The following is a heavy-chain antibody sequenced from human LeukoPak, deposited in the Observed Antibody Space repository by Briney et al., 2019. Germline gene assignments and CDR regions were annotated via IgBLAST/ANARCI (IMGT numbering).Heavy chain of an antibody. CDR2: ISSNGGST. Sequence: QPGRSLRLSCAASGFTFSSYAMSWVRQAPGKGLEYVSAISSNGGSTYYADSVKGRFTISRDNSKNTLYLQMSSLRAEDTAVYYCVKGAYVWGSYRLQYFDYWGQGTLVTVSS. J-gene: IGHJ4*02. CDR1: GFTFSSYA. D-gene: IGHD3-16*02. CDR3: VKGAYVWGSYRLQYFDY. V-gene: IGHV3-64D*06.